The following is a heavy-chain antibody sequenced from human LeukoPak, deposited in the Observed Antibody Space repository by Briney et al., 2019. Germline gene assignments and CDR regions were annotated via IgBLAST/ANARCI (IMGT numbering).Heavy chain of an antibody. CDR1: GYTFTSYG. Sequence: ASVKVSCKASGYTFTSYGISWVRQAPGQGLEWMGWISAYNGNTNYAQKLQGRVTMTTDTSTSTAYMELRSQRSDDTAVYYCARDSATVTTPYFDYWGQGTLVTVPS. J-gene: IGHJ4*02. CDR2: ISAYNGNT. D-gene: IGHD4-17*01. CDR3: ARDSATVTTPYFDY. V-gene: IGHV1-18*01.